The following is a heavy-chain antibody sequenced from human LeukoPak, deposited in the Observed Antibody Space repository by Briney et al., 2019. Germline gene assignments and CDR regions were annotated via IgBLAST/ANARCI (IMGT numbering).Heavy chain of an antibody. CDR3: AKETSASEIVVAFYDY. Sequence: GGSLRLSCAASGFTFSSYGMHWVRQAPGRGLEWVAVISYDGSNKYYADSVKGRFTISRDNSKNTLYLQMNSLRAEDTAVYYCAKETSASEIVVAFYDYWGQGTLVTVSS. CDR2: ISYDGSNK. CDR1: GFTFSSYG. D-gene: IGHD3-22*01. J-gene: IGHJ4*02. V-gene: IGHV3-30*18.